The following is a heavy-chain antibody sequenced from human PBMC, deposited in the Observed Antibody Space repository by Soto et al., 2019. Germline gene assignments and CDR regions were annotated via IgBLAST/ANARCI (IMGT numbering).Heavy chain of an antibody. CDR1: GVTFDEYA. Sequence: GGSLRLSCAASGVTFDEYAMHWVRQVPGKGLEWVSGISWNSGNIGYADSVKGRFTISRDNAKNSLYLQMNSLRVEDTALYFCAKDTYGSSPYYMDVWGKGTTVTVSS. CDR3: AKDTYGSSPYYMDV. J-gene: IGHJ6*03. CDR2: ISWNSGNI. D-gene: IGHD6-19*01. V-gene: IGHV3-9*01.